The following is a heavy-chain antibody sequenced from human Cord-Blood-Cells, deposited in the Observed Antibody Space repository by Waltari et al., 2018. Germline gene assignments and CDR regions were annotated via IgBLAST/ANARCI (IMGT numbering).Heavy chain of an antibody. J-gene: IGHJ3*02. Sequence: QVQLVQSGAEVKKPGASVKVSCKASGYTLTGYYMHWVRQAPGLGLEWMGRINPNSGGTNYAQKFQGRVTMTRDTSISTAYMELSRLRSDDTAVYYCARVSGYCSSTSCYAFDIWGQGTMVTVSS. V-gene: IGHV1-2*06. D-gene: IGHD2-2*01. CDR3: ARVSGYCSSTSCYAFDI. CDR1: GYTLTGYY. CDR2: INPNSGGT.